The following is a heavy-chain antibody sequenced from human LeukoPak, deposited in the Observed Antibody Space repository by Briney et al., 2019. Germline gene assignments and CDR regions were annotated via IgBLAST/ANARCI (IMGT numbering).Heavy chain of an antibody. CDR2: ISSSSSTI. CDR1: GFTFSSYS. D-gene: IGHD3-10*01. V-gene: IGHV3-48*01. CDR3: ARDVYYYGSGSYRRFDY. J-gene: IGHJ4*02. Sequence: QAGGSLRLSCAASGFTFSSYSMNWVRQAPGKGLEWVSYISSSSSTIYYADSVKGRFTISRDNAKNSLYLQMNSLRAGDTAVYYCARDVYYYGSGSYRRFDYWGQGTLVTVSS.